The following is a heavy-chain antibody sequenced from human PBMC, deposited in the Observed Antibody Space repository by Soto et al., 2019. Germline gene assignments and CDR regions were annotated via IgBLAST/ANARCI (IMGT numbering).Heavy chain of an antibody. J-gene: IGHJ4*02. CDR2: INSDGDII. CDR3: AKGKFEGGFDY. D-gene: IGHD2-15*01. CDR1: GFTFKNYW. V-gene: IGHV3-74*03. Sequence: EMQLTESGGDLVQPGGSLRLSCGASGFTFKNYWMHWVRQALGKGLVWLSRINSDGDIITYADSVKGRFTISRDNAKNTLFLQMDSLRAEDTAVYYCAKGKFEGGFDYWGQGTLVTVSS.